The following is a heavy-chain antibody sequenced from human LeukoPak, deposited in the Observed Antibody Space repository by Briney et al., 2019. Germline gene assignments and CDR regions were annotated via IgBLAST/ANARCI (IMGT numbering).Heavy chain of an antibody. V-gene: IGHV3-23*01. CDR1: GFNFGLYA. J-gene: IGHJ4*02. D-gene: IGHD6-13*01. CDR2: IGGSDGRT. Sequence: GGSLRLSCAASGFNFGLYAMSWVRQAPGKGLEWVAIIGGSDGRTFYADSVKGRFTISRDNSKNTLYLQMNSLRAEDTAIYYCAKRMAVVGNNDYWGQGTLVTVSS. CDR3: AKRMAVVGNNDY.